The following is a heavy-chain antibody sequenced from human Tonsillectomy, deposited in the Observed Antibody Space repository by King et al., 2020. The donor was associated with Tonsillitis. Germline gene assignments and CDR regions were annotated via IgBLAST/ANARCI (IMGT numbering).Heavy chain of an antibody. J-gene: IGHJ4*02. V-gene: IGHV4-61*01. CDR1: GGSVSSGSYY. CDR2: IYYSGST. D-gene: IGHD6-19*01. CDR3: ARDLYSSGWYYFDN. Sequence: QLQESSPGLVKPSETLSLTCTVSGGSVSSGSYYWSWIRQPPGKGLEWIGYIYYSGSTNYNPSLKSRVTISVDTSKNQFSLKLSSVTAADTAVYYCARDLYSSGWYYFDNWGQGTLVTVSS.